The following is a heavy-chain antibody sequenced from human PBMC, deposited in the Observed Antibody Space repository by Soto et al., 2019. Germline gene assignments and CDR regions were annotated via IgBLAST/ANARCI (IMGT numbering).Heavy chain of an antibody. CDR1: GYTFTSYG. D-gene: IGHD6-6*01. CDR3: ARGELVAARGYYYYGMDV. CDR2: ISAYNGNT. J-gene: IGHJ6*02. Sequence: ASVKVSCKASGYTFTSYGISWVRQAPGQGLEWMGWISAYNGNTNYAQKLQGRVTMTTDTSTSTAYMELRSLRSDDTAVYYCARGELVAARGYYYYGMDVWGRGTTVTVSS. V-gene: IGHV1-18*04.